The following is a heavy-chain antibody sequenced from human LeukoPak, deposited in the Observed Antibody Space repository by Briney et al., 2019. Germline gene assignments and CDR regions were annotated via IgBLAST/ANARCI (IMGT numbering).Heavy chain of an antibody. V-gene: IGHV3-30*18. D-gene: IGHD6-19*01. J-gene: IGHJ6*02. Sequence: GGSLRLSCAASGFTFSGAWMSWVRQAPGKGLEWVAVISYDGSNKYYADSVKGRFTISRDNSKNTLYLQMNSLRAEDTAVYYCVKVTGVAGTSSYGMDVWGQGTTVTVSS. CDR2: ISYDGSNK. CDR3: VKVTGVAGTSSYGMDV. CDR1: GFTFSGAW.